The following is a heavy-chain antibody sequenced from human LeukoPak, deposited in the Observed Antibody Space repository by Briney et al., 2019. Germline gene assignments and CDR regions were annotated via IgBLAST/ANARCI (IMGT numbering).Heavy chain of an antibody. CDR2: ISGDNANT. CDR3: ARHLRVGATVLSSFNF. CDR1: GYTFTNYG. D-gene: IGHD1-26*01. V-gene: IGHV1-18*01. J-gene: IGHJ4*02. Sequence: ASVKVSCKASGYTFTNYGISWVRQAPGQGLERMGWISGDNANTNYARKVQGRVTMTTDTSTSTAYMELRSLRSDDTAIYYCARHLRVGATVLSSFNFWGQGTLVTVSS.